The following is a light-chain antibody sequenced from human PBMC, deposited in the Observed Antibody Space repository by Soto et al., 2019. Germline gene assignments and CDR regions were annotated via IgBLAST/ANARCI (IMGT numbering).Light chain of an antibody. CDR2: DVT. J-gene: IGLJ1*01. V-gene: IGLV2-11*01. Sequence: QSVLTQPRSVSGSPGQSVTISCTGTSSDVGGYDYVSWYQQHPGKAPKLMIFDVTKRPSGVPDRFSGSKSGNTASLTISGLQAEDEAHYSCCSYAVSFYVFGPGTNVTVL. CDR1: SSDVGGYDY. CDR3: CSYAVSFYV.